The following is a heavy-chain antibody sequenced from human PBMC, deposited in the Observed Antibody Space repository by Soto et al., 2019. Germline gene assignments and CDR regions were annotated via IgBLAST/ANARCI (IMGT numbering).Heavy chain of an antibody. CDR1: GFSLNTRGVG. V-gene: IGHV2-5*02. Sequence: QITLKESGPTLVKPTQTLTLTCAFSGFSLNTRGVGVGWVRQPPGKALEWLALIYWDNDKRYSPSLKSRLAINKDTPKNHVVLLMTDMDPVDTATYYCAHNNYYGSGSVYWGQGTLVTVSS. J-gene: IGHJ4*02. D-gene: IGHD3-10*01. CDR2: IYWDNDK. CDR3: AHNNYYGSGSVY.